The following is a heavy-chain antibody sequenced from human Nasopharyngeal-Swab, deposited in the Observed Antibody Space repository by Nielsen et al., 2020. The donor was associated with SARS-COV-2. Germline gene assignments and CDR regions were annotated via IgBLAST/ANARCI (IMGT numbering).Heavy chain of an antibody. CDR3: ARERGEYNWNAADY. D-gene: IGHD1-1*01. J-gene: IGHJ4*02. CDR2: ISAYNGNT. CDR1: GYTFTSYG. Sequence: ASVKLSCKASGYTFTSYGISWVRQAPGQGLEWMGWISAYNGNTNYAQKLQGRVTMTTDTSTSTAYMALRSLRSDDTAVYYCARERGEYNWNAADYWGQGTLVTVSS. V-gene: IGHV1-18*04.